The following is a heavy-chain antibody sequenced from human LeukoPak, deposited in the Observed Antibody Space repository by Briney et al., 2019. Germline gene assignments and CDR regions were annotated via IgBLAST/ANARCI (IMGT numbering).Heavy chain of an antibody. CDR1: GYTFTGYY. J-gene: IGHJ3*02. V-gene: IGHV1-2*06. Sequence: GASVKVSCKASGYTFTGYYMHWVRQAPGQGLEWMGRINPNSGGTNYAQKFQGRVTMTRDTSISTAYMELSRLRSDDTAVYYCARVRARGSYYVGAFDIWGQGTMVTVSS. CDR2: INPNSGGT. CDR3: ARVRARGSYYVGAFDI. D-gene: IGHD1-26*01.